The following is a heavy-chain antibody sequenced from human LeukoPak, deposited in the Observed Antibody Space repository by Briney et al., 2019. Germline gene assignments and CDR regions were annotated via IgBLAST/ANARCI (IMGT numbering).Heavy chain of an antibody. V-gene: IGHV4-59*01. CDR1: GGSISSYY. J-gene: IGHJ4*01. CDR2: IYYSGST. D-gene: IGHD4-17*01. Sequence: PETLSLTCTVSGGSISSYYWSWIRQPPGKGLGWIGYIYYSGSTNYNPSLESRVTIPVDTSKNQSSRKLSSVTAADTAVDYCARYGDYDIRYFDYWGHGTVVTVSS. CDR3: ARYGDYDIRYFDY.